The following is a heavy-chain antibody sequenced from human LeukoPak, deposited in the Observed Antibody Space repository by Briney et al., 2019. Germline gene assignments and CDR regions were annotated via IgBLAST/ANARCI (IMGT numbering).Heavy chain of an antibody. CDR3: GRARHSSGWRGTYFDY. J-gene: IGHJ4*02. D-gene: IGHD6-25*01. Sequence: GGSLRLSCAASGFTFSSFDMHWVRQATGNGLEWVSGIAIAGDTYYPASVKGRSTISRENAKNCLYLQMNSLRAGDTAVYYCGRARHSSGWRGTYFDYWGQGTLVTVSS. CDR2: IAIAGDT. CDR1: GFTFSSFD. V-gene: IGHV3-13*01.